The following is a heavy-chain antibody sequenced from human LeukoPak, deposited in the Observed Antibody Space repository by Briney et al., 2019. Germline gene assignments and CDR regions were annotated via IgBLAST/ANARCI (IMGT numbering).Heavy chain of an antibody. CDR1: GGSMSNYY. CDR2: MYYDGNT. V-gene: IGHV4-59*01. J-gene: IGHJ4*02. D-gene: IGHD6-13*01. CDR3: ARTYAAAGVDY. Sequence: SETLSLTCTVSGGSMSNYYWSWIRQPPGKGLEWIANMYYDGNTKYNPSLKSRVTISIDTSKNQFSLKLTSVTAADTAVYYCARTYAAAGVDYWGQGTLVTVSS.